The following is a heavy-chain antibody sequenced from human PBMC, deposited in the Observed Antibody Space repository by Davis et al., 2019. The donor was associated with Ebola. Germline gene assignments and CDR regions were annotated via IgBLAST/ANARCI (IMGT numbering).Heavy chain of an antibody. V-gene: IGHV1-2*02. CDR3: ARGIVPAGRGDYYYYGMDV. CDR1: GYTFTGYY. CDR2: INPNSGGT. J-gene: IGHJ6*02. D-gene: IGHD2-2*01. Sequence: ASVKVSCKASGYTFTGYYMHWVRQAPGQGLEWMGWINPNSGGTNYAQKFQGRVTMTRDTSTSTVYMELSSLRSEDTAVYYCARGIVPAGRGDYYYYGMDVWGQGTTVTVSS.